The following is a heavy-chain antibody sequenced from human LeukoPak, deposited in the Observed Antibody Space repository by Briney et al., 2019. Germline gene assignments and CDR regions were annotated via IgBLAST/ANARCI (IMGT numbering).Heavy chain of an antibody. J-gene: IGHJ4*02. D-gene: IGHD2-2*02. V-gene: IGHV5-51*01. CDR2: IYPGDSDT. CDR3: ARLGDCSSTSCYISYYFDY. Sequence: GESLKISCKGSGYSFTSYWIGWVRQMPGKGLEWMGIIYPGDSDTRYSPSFQGQVTISADKSISTAYLQWSSLKTSDTAMYYCARLGDCSSTSCYISYYFDYWGQGTLVTVSS. CDR1: GYSFTSYW.